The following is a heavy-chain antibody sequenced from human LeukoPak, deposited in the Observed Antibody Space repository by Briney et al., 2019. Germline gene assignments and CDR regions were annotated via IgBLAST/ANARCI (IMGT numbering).Heavy chain of an antibody. V-gene: IGHV3-9*01. CDR1: GFTFDDYA. J-gene: IGHJ2*01. D-gene: IGHD3-10*01. Sequence: GRSLRLSCAASGFTFDDYAMRWVRQAPGKGLEWVSGISWNSGSIGYADSVKGRFTISRDNAKNFLYLQMNSLRAEDTAVYYCARDAPYGSGSPLSWYFDLWGRGTLVTVSS. CDR3: ARDAPYGSGSPLSWYFDL. CDR2: ISWNSGSI.